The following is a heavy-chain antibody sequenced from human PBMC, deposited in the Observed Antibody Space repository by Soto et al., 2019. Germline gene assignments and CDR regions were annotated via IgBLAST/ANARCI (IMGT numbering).Heavy chain of an antibody. CDR3: ARDLLEYYDSSGYYYYGMDV. CDR2: ISSSGSTI. J-gene: IGHJ6*02. Sequence: GGSLRLSCAASGFTFSSYEMNWVRQAPGKGLEWVSYISSSGSTIYYADSVKGRFTISRDNARNSLYLQMNSLRAEDTAVYYCARDLLEYYDSSGYYYYGMDVWGQGTTVTVYS. CDR1: GFTFSSYE. D-gene: IGHD3-22*01. V-gene: IGHV3-48*03.